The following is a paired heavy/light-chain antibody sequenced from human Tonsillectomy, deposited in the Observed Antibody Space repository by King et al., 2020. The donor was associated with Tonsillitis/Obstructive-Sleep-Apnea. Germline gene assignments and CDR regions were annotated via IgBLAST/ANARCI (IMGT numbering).Heavy chain of an antibody. Sequence: EVQLVESGGGLVQPGGSLRLSCSASGFTFSSYALHWVRQAPGKGLEYVSAISSNGGSTYYADSVKGRFTISRDNSKNTLYLQMSSLRAEDTAVYYCVKDRVAVPLNLFDYWGQGTLVTVSS. D-gene: IGHD3-3*01. CDR3: VKDRVAVPLNLFDY. V-gene: IGHV3-64D*06. J-gene: IGHJ4*02. CDR1: GFTFSSYA. CDR2: ISSNGGST.
Light chain of an antibody. CDR1: QSLSSSY. Sequence: EIVLTQSPGTLSLSPGERATLSCRASQSLSSSYLAWYQQKPGQAPRLLIYGASSRATGIPDRFSGSGSGTDFTLTISRLEPEDFAVYYCQQYGSSPSWTFGQGTKVEIK. J-gene: IGKJ1*01. CDR3: QQYGSSPSWT. CDR2: GAS. V-gene: IGKV3-20*01.